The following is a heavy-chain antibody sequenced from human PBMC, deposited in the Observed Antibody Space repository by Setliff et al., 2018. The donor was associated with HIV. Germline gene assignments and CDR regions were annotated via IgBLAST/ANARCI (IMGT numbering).Heavy chain of an antibody. D-gene: IGHD3-10*01. J-gene: IGHJ3*02. Sequence: ASVKVSCKASGYTFTSYDMNWVRQATGQGLEWMGWMNPNSGNSGYAQKFQGRVTMTRNSSISTAYMELSSLRFDDTAVYYCTRFRAMVRGATSYDAFDIWGQGTKVTVSS. CDR1: GYTFTSYD. CDR3: TRFRAMVRGATSYDAFDI. V-gene: IGHV1-8*01. CDR2: MNPNSGNS.